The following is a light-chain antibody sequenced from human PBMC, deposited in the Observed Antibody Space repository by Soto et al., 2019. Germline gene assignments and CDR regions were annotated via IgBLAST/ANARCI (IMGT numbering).Light chain of an antibody. CDR1: LSVSNL. CDR3: QEYGTSFTWT. CDR2: AAY. V-gene: IGKV1-5*01. J-gene: IGKJ1*01. Sequence: IQMTQSPSALSACVGDRVTITCRASLSVSNLLSWYQQKPVKTPTLMIYAAYSLQSGVPSRFSGSGSGTEFTLTISSLQPEDYATYFCQEYGTSFTWTCGQGTKVDIK.